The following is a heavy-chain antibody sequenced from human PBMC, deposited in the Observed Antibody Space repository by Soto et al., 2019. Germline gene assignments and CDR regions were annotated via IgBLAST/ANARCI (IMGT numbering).Heavy chain of an antibody. CDR2: IYYSGST. Sequence: SETLSLTCTVSGGSISSYYWSWIRQPPGKGLEWIGYIYYSGSTNYNPSLKSRVTISVDTSKNQFSLKLSSVTAADTAVYYCARGGDDFWSGYYTGIHVWFDPWAQGTLVIVSS. CDR1: GGSISSYY. D-gene: IGHD3-3*01. CDR3: ARGGDDFWSGYYTGIHVWFDP. V-gene: IGHV4-59*01. J-gene: IGHJ5*02.